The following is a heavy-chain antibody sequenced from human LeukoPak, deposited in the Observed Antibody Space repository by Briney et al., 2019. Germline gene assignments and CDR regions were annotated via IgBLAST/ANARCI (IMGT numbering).Heavy chain of an antibody. CDR1: EFTFSSYA. CDR3: AMSYSSSSVVAFDI. CDR2: ISGSGGST. V-gene: IGHV3-23*01. D-gene: IGHD6-6*01. J-gene: IGHJ3*02. Sequence: GGSLRLSCVASEFTFSSYAINWVRQVPGKGLEWVSAISGSGGSTFYVDSVKGRFTISRDNSKNTLYLQMNSLRAEDTAVYYCAMSYSSSSVVAFDIWGQGTMVTVSS.